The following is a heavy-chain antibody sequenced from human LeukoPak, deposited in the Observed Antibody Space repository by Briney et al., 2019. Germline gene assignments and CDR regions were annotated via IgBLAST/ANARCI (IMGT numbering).Heavy chain of an antibody. V-gene: IGHV3-23*01. CDR1: GFTSSNYA. CDR3: ANTNARDGDFNGDY. CDR2: ISASGGAT. Sequence: GGSLRLSCAASGFTSSNYALSWVRQAPGKGLEWVSTISASGGATYYTDSARGRFTTSTDNPRNTLYLQMNSLKAEDTAVYYCANTNARDGDFNGDYWGQGTLVTVSA. D-gene: IGHD2/OR15-2a*01. J-gene: IGHJ4*02.